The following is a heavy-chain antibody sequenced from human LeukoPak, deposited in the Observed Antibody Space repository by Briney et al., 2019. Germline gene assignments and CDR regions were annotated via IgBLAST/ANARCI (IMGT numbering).Heavy chain of an antibody. V-gene: IGHV3-7*01. J-gene: IGHJ5*02. CDR2: IKQDGSEK. Sequence: GGSLRLSCAASGFTFSSYAMSWVRQAPGKGLEWVANIKQDGSEKYYVDSVKGRFTISRDNAKNSLYLQMNSLRAEDTAVYYCARDEYYDSDPNWFDPWGQGTLVTVSS. CDR3: ARDEYYDSDPNWFDP. CDR1: GFTFSSYA. D-gene: IGHD3-22*01.